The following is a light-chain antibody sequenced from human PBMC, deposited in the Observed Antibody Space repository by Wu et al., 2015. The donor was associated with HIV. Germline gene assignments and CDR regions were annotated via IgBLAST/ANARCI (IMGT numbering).Light chain of an antibody. CDR1: QTVSSS. J-gene: IGKJ5*01. CDR3: QQYETWPLT. V-gene: IGKV3-15*01. Sequence: EIVMTQSPATLSVSPGERATLSCRASQTVSSSLAWYHQKPGQVPRLLIYAASTRASGIPDRFSGSGSGTEFTLSISSLRSEDFGVYYCQQYETWPLTFGQGTRLEI. CDR2: AAS.